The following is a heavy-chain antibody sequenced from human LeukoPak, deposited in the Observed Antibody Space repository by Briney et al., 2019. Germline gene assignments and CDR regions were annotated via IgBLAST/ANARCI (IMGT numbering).Heavy chain of an antibody. CDR2: INPSGGST. Sequence: GASVKVSCKASGYTFTSYYMHWVRQAPGQGLEWMGVINPSGGSTSYAQKFQGRVTMTRGMSTSTVYMELSSLRSEDTAVYYCAREESEMATPLDAFDIWGQGTMVTVSS. CDR1: GYTFTSYY. CDR3: AREESEMATPLDAFDI. J-gene: IGHJ3*02. V-gene: IGHV1-46*01. D-gene: IGHD5-24*01.